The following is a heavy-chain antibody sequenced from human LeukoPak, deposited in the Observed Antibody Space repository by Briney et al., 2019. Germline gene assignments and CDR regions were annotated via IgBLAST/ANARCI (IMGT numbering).Heavy chain of an antibody. J-gene: IGHJ4*02. D-gene: IGHD1-20*01. CDR3: ASITGQYDY. CDR2: IKQDGSEK. V-gene: IGHV3-7*01. CDR1: GFTFSSYR. Sequence: GGSLRLSCAASGFTFSSYRMSWVRQAPGKGLEWVANIKQDGSEKYYVDSVKGRFTISRDNAKNSLYLQMNSLRAEDTAVYYCASITGQYDYWGQGTLVTVSS.